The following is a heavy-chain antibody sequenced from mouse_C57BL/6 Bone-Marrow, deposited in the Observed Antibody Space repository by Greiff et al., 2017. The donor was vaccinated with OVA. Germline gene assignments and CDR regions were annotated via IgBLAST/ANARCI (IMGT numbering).Heavy chain of an antibody. J-gene: IGHJ4*01. V-gene: IGHV6-6*01. CDR3: TAYYSNWDAMDY. CDR1: GFTFSDAW. D-gene: IGHD2-5*01. Sequence: EVQGVESGGGLVQPGGSMKLSCAASGFTFSDAWMDWVRQSPEKGLEWVAEIRNKANNHATYYAESVKGRFTISRDDSKSSVYLQMNSLRAEDTGIYYCTAYYSNWDAMDYWGQGTSVTVSS. CDR2: IRNKANNHAT.